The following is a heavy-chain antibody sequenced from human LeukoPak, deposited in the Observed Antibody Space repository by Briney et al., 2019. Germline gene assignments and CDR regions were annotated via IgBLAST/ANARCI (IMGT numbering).Heavy chain of an antibody. CDR3: ARRAAAKTYYYYMDV. CDR2: IYTSGST. D-gene: IGHD6-13*01. Sequence: PSETLSLTCTVSGGSISSYYWSWIRQPPGKGLEWIGYIYTSGSTNYNPSLKSRVTISVDTSKNQFSLKLSSVTAADTAVYYCARRAAAKTYYYYMDVWGKGTTVTVSS. J-gene: IGHJ6*03. CDR1: GGSISSYY. V-gene: IGHV4-4*09.